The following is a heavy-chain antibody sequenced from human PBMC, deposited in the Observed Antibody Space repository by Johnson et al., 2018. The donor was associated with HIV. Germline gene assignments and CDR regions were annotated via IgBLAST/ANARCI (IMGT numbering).Heavy chain of an antibody. CDR3: AKEQPYYYDNRHAFDI. CDR2: IRYDGSNK. D-gene: IGHD3-22*01. CDR1: GFTFSTYG. J-gene: IGHJ3*02. V-gene: IGHV3-30*02. Sequence: QVQLVESGGGVVQPGRSLRLSCAASGFTFSTYGMHWVRQAPGKGLEWVALIRYDGSNKYYADSVKGRFIISRDNSKNTLYLQMNSLRPDDTAVYFCAKEQPYYYDNRHAFDIWGQGTMVTVSS.